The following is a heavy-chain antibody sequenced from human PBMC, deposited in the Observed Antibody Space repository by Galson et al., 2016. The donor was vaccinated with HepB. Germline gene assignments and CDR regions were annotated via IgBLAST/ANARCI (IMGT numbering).Heavy chain of an antibody. V-gene: IGHV1-2*02. J-gene: IGHJ4*02. D-gene: IGHD2-21*01. CDR2: INPNSGGT. CDR1: GYTFTDNY. Sequence: SVKVSCKASGYTFTDNYMHWMRQAPGQGLEWMGWINPNSGGTSYAQTFQGRVTMTRDTSITTAYLEMSSLKSDDTAVYYCARGGPIIVGQGPVNPPFWYWGQGTLVSVSS. CDR3: ARGGPIIVGQGPVNPPFWY.